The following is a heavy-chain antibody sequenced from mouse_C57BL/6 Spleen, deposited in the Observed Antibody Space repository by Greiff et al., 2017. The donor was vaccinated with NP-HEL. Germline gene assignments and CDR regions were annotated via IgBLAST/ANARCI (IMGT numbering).Heavy chain of an antibody. J-gene: IGHJ2*01. CDR3: TTTVVAEGDYFDY. CDR1: GFTFSSYA. D-gene: IGHD1-1*01. Sequence: EVMLVESGEGLVKPGGSLKLSCAASGFTFSSYAMSWVRQTPEKRLEWVAYISSGGDYIYYADTVKGRFTIYRDNARNTLYLQMSSLKSEDTAMYYCTTTVVAEGDYFDYWGQGTTLTVSS. V-gene: IGHV5-9-1*02. CDR2: ISSGGDYI.